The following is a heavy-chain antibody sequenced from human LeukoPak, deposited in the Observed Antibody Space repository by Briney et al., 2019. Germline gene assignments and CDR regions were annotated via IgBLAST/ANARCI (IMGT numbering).Heavy chain of an antibody. J-gene: IGHJ4*02. D-gene: IGHD2-8*01. V-gene: IGHV3-21*01. CDR3: ASEVLMVYALFDY. Sequence: GGSLRLSCAASGFTFSSYSMNWVRQAPGKGLEWVSSISSSSSYIYYADSVKGQFTISRDNAKNSLYLQMNSLRAEDTAVYYCASEVLMVYALFDYWGQGTLVTVSS. CDR2: ISSSSSYI. CDR1: GFTFSSYS.